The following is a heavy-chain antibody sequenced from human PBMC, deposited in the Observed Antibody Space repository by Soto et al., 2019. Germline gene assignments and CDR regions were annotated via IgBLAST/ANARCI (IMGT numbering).Heavy chain of an antibody. V-gene: IGHV4-34*01. Sequence: QVQLQQWGAGLLKPSETLSLTCAVYGGSFSGYYWSWIRQPPGKGLEWIGEINQSGSTNYNPSLKSRVPISVDTSKNQFSLKLSSVTAADTAVYYCARTYSSSWSPFDHWGQGTLVTVSS. J-gene: IGHJ4*02. CDR1: GGSFSGYY. CDR2: INQSGST. D-gene: IGHD6-13*01. CDR3: ARTYSSSWSPFDH.